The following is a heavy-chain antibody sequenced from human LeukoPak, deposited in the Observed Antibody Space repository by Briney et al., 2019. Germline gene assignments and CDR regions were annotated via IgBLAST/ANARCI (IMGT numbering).Heavy chain of an antibody. Sequence: GGSLRLSCAASGFTFSSYAMNWVRQAPGKGLEWVSAVRGSDAGTSYADSVKGRFTISRDNSKNTLYLQMNSLRAEDTAVYYCAKSWFDPWGQGTLVTVSS. CDR1: GFTFSSYA. V-gene: IGHV3-23*01. CDR2: VRGSDAGT. CDR3: AKSWFDP. J-gene: IGHJ5*02.